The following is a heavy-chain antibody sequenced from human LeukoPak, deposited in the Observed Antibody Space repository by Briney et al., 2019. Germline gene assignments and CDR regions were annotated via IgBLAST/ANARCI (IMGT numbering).Heavy chain of an antibody. Sequence: SETLSLTCTVSGYSISSGYDWGWTRQPPGKGREWSGRIYHSGSTYYNPSLKSRVTISVDPSKNQFSLKLSSVTAADTAVYYCARYRLEWGAPSYFDYWGQGTLVTVSS. J-gene: IGHJ4*02. V-gene: IGHV4-38-2*02. CDR2: IYHSGST. CDR1: GYSISSGYD. CDR3: ARYRLEWGAPSYFDY. D-gene: IGHD1-26*01.